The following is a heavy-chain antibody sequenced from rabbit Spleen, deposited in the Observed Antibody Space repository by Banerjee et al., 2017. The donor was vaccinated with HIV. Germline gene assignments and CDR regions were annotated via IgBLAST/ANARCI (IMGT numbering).Heavy chain of an antibody. CDR3: VRGASESGYYSL. V-gene: IGHV1S43*01. CDR1: GVSFSGNSY. J-gene: IGHJ4*01. Sequence: QEQLVESGGGLVKPGASLTLTCIASGVSFSGNSYMCWVRQAPGKGLEWIGYIDPIFGSTYYASWVNGRFTISRHNAQNTLYLQLNSLTAADTATYFCVRGASESGYYSLWGQGTLVTVS. D-gene: IGHD1-1*01. CDR2: IDPIFGST.